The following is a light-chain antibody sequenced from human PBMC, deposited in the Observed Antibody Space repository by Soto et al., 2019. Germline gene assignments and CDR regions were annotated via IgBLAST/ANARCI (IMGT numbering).Light chain of an antibody. CDR1: SSDVGSYNR. J-gene: IGLJ2*01. V-gene: IGLV2-18*02. Sequence: QSVLTQPPSVSGSPGQSVTISCTGTSSDVGSYNRVSWYQQPPGTAPKRMIYEVSNRPSGVPDRFSGSKSGNTASLTISGLQAEDESDYYCSSYTSSSTGVFGGGTKLTVL. CDR3: SSYTSSSTGV. CDR2: EVS.